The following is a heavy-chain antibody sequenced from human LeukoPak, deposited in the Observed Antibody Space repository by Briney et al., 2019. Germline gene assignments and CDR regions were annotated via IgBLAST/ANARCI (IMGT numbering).Heavy chain of an antibody. V-gene: IGHV3-73*01. CDR1: GFTFSGSA. J-gene: IGHJ4*02. CDR2: IRSKANSYAT. CDR3: TIAVAGYWDY. Sequence: GGSLRLSCAASGFTFSGSAMHWVRQASGKGREWVGRIRSKANSYATAYAASVKGRFTISRDDSKNTAYLQMNSLKTEDTAVYYCTIAVAGYWDYWGQGTLVTVSS. D-gene: IGHD6-19*01.